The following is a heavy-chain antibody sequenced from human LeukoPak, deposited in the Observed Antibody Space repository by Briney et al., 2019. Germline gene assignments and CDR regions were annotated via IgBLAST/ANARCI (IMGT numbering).Heavy chain of an antibody. CDR2: IYTSGST. CDR1: GGSISSYY. D-gene: IGHD3-10*01. CDR3: ARGNSYGSGLSQRAFDY. V-gene: IGHV4-4*07. J-gene: IGHJ4*02. Sequence: KSSETLSLTCTVSGGSISSYYWSWIRQPAGKGLEWIGRIYTSGSTNYNPSLKSRVTMSVDTSKNQFSLKLSSVTAADTALYYCARGNSYGSGLSQRAFDYWGQGTLVTVSS.